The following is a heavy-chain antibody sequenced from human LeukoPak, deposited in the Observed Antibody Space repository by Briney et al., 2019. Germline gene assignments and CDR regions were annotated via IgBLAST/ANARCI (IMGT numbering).Heavy chain of an antibody. CDR2: ISGSGGST. V-gene: IGHV3-23*01. CDR1: GFTFSSYA. CDR3: ATIPAIGYAPLDS. D-gene: IGHD3-16*01. Sequence: GGSLSLACEASGFTFSSYAMRWVRQAPGKGLEWVSAISGSGGSTYYADSVKGRFTTSRENSTNTLYLQMNSLRAEDTAVYYCATIPAIGYAPLDSWGQGTLDTVSS. J-gene: IGHJ4*02.